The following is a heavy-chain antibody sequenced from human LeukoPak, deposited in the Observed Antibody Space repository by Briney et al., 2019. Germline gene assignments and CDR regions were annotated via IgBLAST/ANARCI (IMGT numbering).Heavy chain of an antibody. CDR2: IYYSGST. J-gene: IGHJ4*02. D-gene: IGHD2-2*01. V-gene: IGHV4-39*07. Sequence: SETLSLTCTVSGGSISSSSYYWGWIRQPPGKGLEWIGSIYYSGSTYYNPSLKSRVTISVDTSKNQFSLKLSSVTAADTAVYYCARAVVVPAAPGYFDYWGQGTLVTVSS. CDR1: GGSISSSSYY. CDR3: ARAVVVPAAPGYFDY.